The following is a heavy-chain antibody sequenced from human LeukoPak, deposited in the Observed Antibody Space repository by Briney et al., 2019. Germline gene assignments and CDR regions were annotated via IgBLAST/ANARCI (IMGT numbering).Heavy chain of an antibody. D-gene: IGHD3-22*01. CDR1: GFTFSDYY. Sequence: PGGSLRLSCAASGFTFSDYYMSWIRQAPGKGLEWVSYISSSGSTIYYADSVKGRFTISRDNAKNSLYLQMNSLRAEDTAVYYCARDPDYYDSSWGKNWGQGTLVTVSS. V-gene: IGHV3-11*04. CDR2: ISSSGSTI. J-gene: IGHJ4*02. CDR3: ARDPDYYDSSWGKN.